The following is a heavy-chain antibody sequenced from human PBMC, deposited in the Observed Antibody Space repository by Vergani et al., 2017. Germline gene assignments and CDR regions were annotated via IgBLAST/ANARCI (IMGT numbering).Heavy chain of an antibody. J-gene: IGHJ4*02. CDR2: IRYDGSNK. CDR3: AKDRHYYDSSGYLFDS. D-gene: IGHD3-22*01. CDR1: GFTFSSYG. Sequence: VQLLESGGGLVQPGGSLRLSCAASGFTFSSYGMHWVRQAPGKGLEWVAFIRYDGSNKYYADSVKGRFTISRDNSKNTLYLQMNSLRAEDTAVYYCAKDRHYYDSSGYLFDSWGQGTLVTVSS. V-gene: IGHV3-30*02.